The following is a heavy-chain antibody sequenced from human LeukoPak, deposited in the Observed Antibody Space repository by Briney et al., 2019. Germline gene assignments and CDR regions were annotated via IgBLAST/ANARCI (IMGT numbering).Heavy chain of an antibody. Sequence: SETLSLTCTVSGGSISSYYWSWSRQPPGKGLEWIGYIYTSGSTNYNPSLKSRVTISVDTSKNQFSLKLSSVTAADTAVYYCARLHYYDSSGYYRGYYFDYWGQGTLVTVSS. CDR1: GGSISSYY. CDR3: ARLHYYDSSGYYRGYYFDY. J-gene: IGHJ4*02. D-gene: IGHD3-22*01. V-gene: IGHV4-4*09. CDR2: IYTSGST.